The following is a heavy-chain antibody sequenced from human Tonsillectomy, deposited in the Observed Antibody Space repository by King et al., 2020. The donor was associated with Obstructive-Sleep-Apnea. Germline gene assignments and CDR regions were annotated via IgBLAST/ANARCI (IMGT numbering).Heavy chain of an antibody. CDR2: IDWGDDK. J-gene: IGHJ4*02. CDR1: GFSLSTSGMC. CDR3: ARIISYCSSTSCRENFDY. Sequence: TLKESGPALVKPTQTLTLTCTFSGFSLSTSGMCVSWVRQPPGKALEWLARIDWGDDKYYSTSLKTRLTISKDTSKNQVVLTMTNMDPVDTATYYCARIISYCSSTSCRENFDYWGQGTLVTVSS. D-gene: IGHD2-2*01. V-gene: IGHV2-70*11.